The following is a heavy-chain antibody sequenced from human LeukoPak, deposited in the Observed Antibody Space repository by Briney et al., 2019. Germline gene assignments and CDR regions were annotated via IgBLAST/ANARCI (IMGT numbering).Heavy chain of an antibody. V-gene: IGHV3-21*01. Sequence: GGSLRLSCAASGFTFSSYSMNWVRQAPGKGLEWVSSISSSSSYIYYADSVKGRFTISRDNAKNSLYLQMNSLRAEDTAVYYCARTLLGYCSGGSCQGFDPWGQGTLVTVSS. J-gene: IGHJ5*02. D-gene: IGHD2-15*01. CDR1: GFTFSSYS. CDR3: ARTLLGYCSGGSCQGFDP. CDR2: ISSSSSYI.